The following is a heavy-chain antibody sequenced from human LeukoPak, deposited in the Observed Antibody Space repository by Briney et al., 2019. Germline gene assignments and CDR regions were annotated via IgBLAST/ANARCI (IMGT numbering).Heavy chain of an antibody. J-gene: IGHJ4*02. CDR3: ARRAPSHDFDD. Sequence: GGSLRLSCAASGFTFSSYSMNWVRQAPGKGLEWVSYISSSGSTIYYADSVKGRFTISRDNAKNSLYLQMNSLRAEDTAVYYCARRAPSHDFDDWGRGTLVTVSS. CDR1: GFTFSSYS. V-gene: IGHV3-48*04. CDR2: ISSSGSTI.